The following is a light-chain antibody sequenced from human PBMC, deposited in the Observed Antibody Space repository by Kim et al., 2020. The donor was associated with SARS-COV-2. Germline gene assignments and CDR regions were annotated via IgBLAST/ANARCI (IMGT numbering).Light chain of an antibody. V-gene: IGKV1-5*03. J-gene: IGKJ2*01. CDR2: NAS. CDR1: QSISSW. Sequence: DIQMTQSPSTLSASVGDRVTITCRASQSISSWLAWYQQKPGKAPKLLIYNASNLESGVPSRFSGSGSGTEFTLTISSLQPDDFATYHCQQYNSYAYTLGQGTKLE. CDR3: QQYNSYAYT.